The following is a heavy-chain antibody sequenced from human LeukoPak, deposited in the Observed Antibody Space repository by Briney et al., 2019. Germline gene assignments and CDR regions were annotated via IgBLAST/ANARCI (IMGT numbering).Heavy chain of an antibody. J-gene: IGHJ4*02. D-gene: IGHD3-9*01. Sequence: SETLSLTCTVSGGSISSYYWSWIRQPPGKGLEWIGFIYYSGSTNYKPSLKSRVTISVDTSKNQFSLKLSSVTAADTAVYYCAREFVDFDWFFYFDYWGQGTLVTVSS. V-gene: IGHV4-59*12. CDR3: AREFVDFDWFFYFDY. CDR2: IYYSGST. CDR1: GGSISSYY.